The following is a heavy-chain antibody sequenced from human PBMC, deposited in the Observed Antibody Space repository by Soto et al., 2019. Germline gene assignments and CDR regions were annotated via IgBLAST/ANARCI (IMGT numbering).Heavy chain of an antibody. J-gene: IGHJ4*02. CDR2: ISYDGNNK. Sequence: QVQLVESGGGVVQPGRALRLSCAASGFTFSSYGFHWVRQAPGMGLEWVAVISYDGNNKYYADSVKGRFTISRDNSKNTLYLQMYSLRVEDTAMYYCARDSRDTTLSRFDHWGQGDLVSVSS. D-gene: IGHD1-1*01. V-gene: IGHV3-30*03. CDR1: GFTFSSYG. CDR3: ARDSRDTTLSRFDH.